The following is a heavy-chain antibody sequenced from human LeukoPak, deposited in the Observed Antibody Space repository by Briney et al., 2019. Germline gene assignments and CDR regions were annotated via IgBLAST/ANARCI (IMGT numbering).Heavy chain of an antibody. CDR1: GYTFTSYG. CDR2: IGAYNGNT. D-gene: IGHD3-10*01. Sequence: ASVKVSCKASGYTFTSYGISWVRQAPGQGLEWMGWIGAYNGNTNYAQKLQGRVTMTTDTSTSTAYMELRSLRSDDTAVYYCAREMGYGSGSYYNKFDYWGQGTLVTVSS. CDR3: AREMGYGSGSYYNKFDY. V-gene: IGHV1-18*04. J-gene: IGHJ4*02.